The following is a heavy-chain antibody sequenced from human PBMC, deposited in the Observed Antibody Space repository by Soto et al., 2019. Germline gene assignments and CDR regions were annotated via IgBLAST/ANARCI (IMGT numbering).Heavy chain of an antibody. J-gene: IGHJ5*01. CDR2: INHSGSV. CDR1: GGSFSGYY. CDR3: ARTYFYGSGSLDS. V-gene: IGHV4-34*01. Sequence: SETLSLTCAVYGGSFSGYYWSWIRQPPGKGLEWIGEINHSGSVNYNPSLKSRVSISVDRSKNQFSLKLTSVTAADTALYYCARTYFYGSGSLDSWGQGALVTVSS. D-gene: IGHD3-10*01.